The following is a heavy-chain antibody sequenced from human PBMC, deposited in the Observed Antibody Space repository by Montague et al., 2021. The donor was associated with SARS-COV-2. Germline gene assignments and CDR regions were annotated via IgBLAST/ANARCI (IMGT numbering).Heavy chain of an antibody. CDR1: GGSISSYY. Sequence: SETLSLTCTVSGGSISSYYWSWFRQPPAKGLEWIGYIYYSGSTNYNPSLKSRVTISLDTSRNQFSLKLSSVTVADRVVYYCAREKVGTIFGVDIIPNNWFDPWGQGTLVTVSS. CDR3: AREKVGTIFGVDIIPNNWFDP. D-gene: IGHD3-3*01. V-gene: IGHV4-59*12. CDR2: IYYSGST. J-gene: IGHJ5*02.